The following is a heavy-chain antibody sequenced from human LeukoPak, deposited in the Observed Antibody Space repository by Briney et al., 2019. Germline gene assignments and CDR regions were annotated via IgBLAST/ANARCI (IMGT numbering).Heavy chain of an antibody. CDR1: GFTFSSYG. J-gene: IGHJ4*02. V-gene: IGHV3-30*02. CDR2: IWYDGSNK. Sequence: PGGSLRLSCAASGFTFSSYGMHWVRQAPGKGLEWVAVIWYDGSNKYYADSVKGRFTISRDNSKNTLYLQMNRLRAEDTAMYYCATGGRLPFDYWGQGTLVTVSS. D-gene: IGHD1-14*01. CDR3: ATGGRLPFDY.